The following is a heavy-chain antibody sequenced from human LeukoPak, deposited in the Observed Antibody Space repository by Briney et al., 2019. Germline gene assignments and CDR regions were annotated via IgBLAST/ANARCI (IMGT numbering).Heavy chain of an antibody. J-gene: IGHJ3*02. D-gene: IGHD4-11*01. CDR1: GGTFSSYA. V-gene: IGHV1-69*05. CDR3: ARESSNYVKGAFDI. Sequence: SVKVSCKASGGTFSSYAISWVRQAPGQGLGWVGGIIPIFGTANYAQKFQGRVTITTDESTSTAYMELSSLRSEDTAVYYCARESSNYVKGAFDIWGQGTMVTVSS. CDR2: IIPIFGTA.